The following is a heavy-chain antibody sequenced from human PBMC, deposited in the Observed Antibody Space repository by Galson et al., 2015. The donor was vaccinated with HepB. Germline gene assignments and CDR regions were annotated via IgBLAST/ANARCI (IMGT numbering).Heavy chain of an antibody. V-gene: IGHV3-48*03. Sequence: SLRLSCAASGFTSSSHEMNWVRQAPGKGLEWVSYVSSSDTITYYADSVKGRSTISRDNAKNSLYLQMNSLRAEDTAVYYCARAGYYDSSVYYGMDVWGQGTTVTVSS. CDR2: VSSSDTIT. D-gene: IGHD3-22*01. J-gene: IGHJ6*02. CDR1: GFTSSSHE. CDR3: ARAGYYDSSVYYGMDV.